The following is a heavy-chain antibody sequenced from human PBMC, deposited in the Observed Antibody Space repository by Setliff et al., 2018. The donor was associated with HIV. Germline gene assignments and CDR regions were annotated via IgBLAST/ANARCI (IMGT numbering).Heavy chain of an antibody. D-gene: IGHD6-13*01. Sequence: PSETLSLTCTVSGGSIKSSSYYWGWIRQPPGKGLEWIGSIYYSGNTYSNPSLKSRVTISVDTSRNQFSLRLSSVTAADTAIYYCARVTTSSWYVTTQRTKEYFHQWGQGTLVTVSS. CDR2: IYYSGNT. J-gene: IGHJ1*01. V-gene: IGHV4-39*07. CDR1: GGSIKSSSYY. CDR3: ARVTTSSWYVTTQRTKEYFHQ.